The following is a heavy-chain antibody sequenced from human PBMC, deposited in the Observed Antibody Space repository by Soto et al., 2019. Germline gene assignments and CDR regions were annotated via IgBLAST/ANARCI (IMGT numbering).Heavy chain of an antibody. CDR2: ISAYNGNT. CDR3: ARALPHDRDGYNFSYYSGMDV. CDR1: GYTFASYG. Sequence: GASVKVSCKASGYTFASYGISWVRQAPGRGLEWMGWISAYNGNTNYAQKLQGRVTMTADTSTSTAYMELSSLRSEDTAVYYCARALPHDRDGYNFSYYSGMDVWAEGTTVTVSS. J-gene: IGHJ6*04. V-gene: IGHV1-18*01. D-gene: IGHD5-12*01.